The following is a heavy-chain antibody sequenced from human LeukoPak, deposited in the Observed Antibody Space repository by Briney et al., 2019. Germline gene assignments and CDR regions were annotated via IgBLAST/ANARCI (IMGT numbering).Heavy chain of an antibody. CDR2: INSDATST. CDR3: ARVGYSYGSYYFDY. D-gene: IGHD5-18*01. Sequence: GGSLRLSCAASGFTFSIYWMHWVRQAPGKGLVWVSRINSDATSTTYADSVKGRFTISRDTARNTLYPQMNSLRAEDTAVYYCARVGYSYGSYYFDYWGQGTLVTVSS. V-gene: IGHV3-74*01. J-gene: IGHJ4*02. CDR1: GFTFSIYW.